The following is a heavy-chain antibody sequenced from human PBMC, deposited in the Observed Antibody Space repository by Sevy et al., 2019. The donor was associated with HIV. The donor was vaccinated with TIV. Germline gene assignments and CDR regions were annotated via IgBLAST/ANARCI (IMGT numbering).Heavy chain of an antibody. CDR1: GFTFSDYY. CDR2: ITSSGTTI. Sequence: GGSLRLSCAASGFTFSDYYMSWIRQAPGKGLEWISYITSSGTTIYYADSVKGRFTISRDNAKRSLYLQMNSLRAEDTAVYYCAGDGADHPLPYVGRGGDYGGREPWSPSPQ. CDR3: AGDGADHPLPYVGRGGDY. J-gene: IGHJ4*02. V-gene: IGHV3-11*01. D-gene: IGHD3-10*02.